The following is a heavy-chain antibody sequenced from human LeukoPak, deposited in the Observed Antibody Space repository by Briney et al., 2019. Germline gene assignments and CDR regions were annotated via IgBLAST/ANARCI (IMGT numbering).Heavy chain of an antibody. J-gene: IGHJ4*02. Sequence: SVKVSCKASGGTFSSYAISWVRQAPGQGLEWLGRIIPILGIANYAQKFQGRVTITADKSTSTAYMELSSLRSEDTAVYYCARSGGYSYGPFDYWGQGTLVTVSS. V-gene: IGHV1-69*04. CDR2: IIPILGIA. CDR3: ARSGGYSYGPFDY. CDR1: GGTFSSYA. D-gene: IGHD5-18*01.